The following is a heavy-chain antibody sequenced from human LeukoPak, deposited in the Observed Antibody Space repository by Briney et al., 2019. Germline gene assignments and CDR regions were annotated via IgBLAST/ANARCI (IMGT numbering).Heavy chain of an antibody. CDR1: A. D-gene: IGHD6-13*01. J-gene: IGHJ4*02. Sequence: AMXXVRQAPGKXLEWVAVISYDGSNKYYADSVKGRFTISRDNSKNTLYLQMNSLRAEDTAVYYCARGHGSSWYSLDYWGQGTLVTVSS. CDR3: ARGHGSSWYSLDY. V-gene: IGHV3-30-3*01. CDR2: ISYDGSNK.